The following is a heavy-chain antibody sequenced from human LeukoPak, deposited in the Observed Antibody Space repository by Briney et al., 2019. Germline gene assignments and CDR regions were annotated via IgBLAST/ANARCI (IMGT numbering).Heavy chain of an antibody. V-gene: IGHV5-10-1*01. Sequence: GESLKISCKGSGYSFTSYWISWVRQMPGKGLEWTGRIDPSDSYTNYSPSFQGHVTISADKSISTAYLQWSSLKASDTAMYYCARRYSSSWVGFNWFDPWGQGILVTVSS. CDR2: IDPSDSYT. CDR3: ARRYSSSWVGFNWFDP. J-gene: IGHJ5*02. D-gene: IGHD6-6*01. CDR1: GYSFTSYW.